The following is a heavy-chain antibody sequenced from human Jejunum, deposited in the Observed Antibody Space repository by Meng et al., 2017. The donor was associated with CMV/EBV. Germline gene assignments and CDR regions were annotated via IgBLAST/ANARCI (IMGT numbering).Heavy chain of an antibody. V-gene: IGHV3-7*01. Sequence: SCAASGFTFSNYWMSWVRQAPGKGLEWVANIVQDGSDKYYVDSVKGRFTISRDNAKNSVYLQMSSLTAEDTAVYYCARDSIAAPDYWGQGTLVTVS. CDR3: ARDSIAAPDY. J-gene: IGHJ4*02. D-gene: IGHD6-6*01. CDR2: IVQDGSDK. CDR1: GFTFSNYW.